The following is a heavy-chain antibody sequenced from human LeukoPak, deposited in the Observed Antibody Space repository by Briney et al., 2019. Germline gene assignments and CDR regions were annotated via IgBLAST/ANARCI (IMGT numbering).Heavy chain of an antibody. D-gene: IGHD2-2*01. CDR2: IYYSGNT. J-gene: IGHJ3*02. CDR3: ARPTWCSSTTCSGPFDI. Sequence: SETLSLTCTVSGGSISSGDYYWSWIRQPPGKGLEWIGYIYYSGNTYYNPSLKSRVTISVDTSKNQFSLKLSSVTAADTAVYYCARPTWCSSTTCSGPFDIWGQGTMVTVSS. CDR1: GGSISSGDYY. V-gene: IGHV4-30-4*01.